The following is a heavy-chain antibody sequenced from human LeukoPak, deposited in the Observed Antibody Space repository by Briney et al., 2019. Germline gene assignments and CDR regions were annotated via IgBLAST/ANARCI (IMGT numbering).Heavy chain of an antibody. CDR2: IYTSGGT. CDR3: ARDRVNYFVY. CDR1: GGSISSGSYY. J-gene: IGHJ4*02. D-gene: IGHD3-10*01. Sequence: SETLSLTCTVSGGSISSGSYYWSWIRQPAGKGLEWIGRIYTSGGTNYNPSLKSRVTISVDTSKNQFSLKLSSVTAADTAVYYCARDRVNYFVYWGQGTLVTVSS. V-gene: IGHV4-61*02.